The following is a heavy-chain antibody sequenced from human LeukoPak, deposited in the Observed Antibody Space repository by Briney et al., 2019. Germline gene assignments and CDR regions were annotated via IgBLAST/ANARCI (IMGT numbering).Heavy chain of an antibody. D-gene: IGHD3-10*02. Sequence: GGTLRLSCAASGFTSSSYEMNWVRQAPGKGLEWVSYISSSGSTIYYADSVKGRFTISRDNAKNSLYLQMNSLRAEDTAVYYCAELGITMIGGVWGKGTTVTISS. J-gene: IGHJ6*04. CDR3: AELGITMIGGV. CDR1: GFTSSSYE. CDR2: ISSSGSTI. V-gene: IGHV3-48*03.